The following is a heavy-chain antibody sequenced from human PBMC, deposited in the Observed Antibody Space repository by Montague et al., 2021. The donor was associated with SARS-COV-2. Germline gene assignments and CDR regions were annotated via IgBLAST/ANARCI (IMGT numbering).Heavy chain of an antibody. Sequence: CAISGDSVSSNSVAWSWNRQSLSRGPEWLGSTYYRSNWYSDYAPSVRGRLTVNPDASKNEFSLELNYVTPEDTAVYYCVRYSGWFYFDFWGQGTLVTVSS. J-gene: IGHJ4*02. CDR1: GDSVSSNSVA. D-gene: IGHD6-19*01. CDR2: TYYRSNWYS. V-gene: IGHV6-1*01. CDR3: VRYSGWFYFDF.